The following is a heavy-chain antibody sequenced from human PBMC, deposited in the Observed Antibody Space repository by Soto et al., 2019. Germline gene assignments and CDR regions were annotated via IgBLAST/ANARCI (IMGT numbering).Heavy chain of an antibody. CDR3: AKYRPAVGNYGFESDF. CDR2: SSATGAGT. J-gene: IGHJ4*02. Sequence: EVQLLESGGGLVQPGGSLRLSCAASGFTFSSYGMTWVRQAPGKGLEWVSFSSATGAGTYYADSVKGRFTISGDNSKNQLYLQMTRLRADDTAVYYCAKYRPAVGNYGFESDFWGQGAPVIVSS. CDR1: GFTFSSYG. D-gene: IGHD1-7*01. V-gene: IGHV3-23*01.